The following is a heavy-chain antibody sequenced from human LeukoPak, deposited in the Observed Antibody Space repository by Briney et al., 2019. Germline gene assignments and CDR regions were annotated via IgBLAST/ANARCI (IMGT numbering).Heavy chain of an antibody. V-gene: IGHV4-59*08. J-gene: IGHJ3*02. CDR3: ARHIGAWAFDI. CDR2: IYDETNT. CDR1: GGSISGYY. Sequence: SETLSLTRTVSGGSISGYYWSWVRQSSGKGLEWIANIYDETNTKKNPSLKSRVTISRDMSKNQVSLKLTSVTAADTAIYYCARHIGAWAFDIWGQGTMVTVSS.